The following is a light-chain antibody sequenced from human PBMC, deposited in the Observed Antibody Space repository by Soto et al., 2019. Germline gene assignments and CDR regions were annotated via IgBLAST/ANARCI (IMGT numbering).Light chain of an antibody. J-gene: IGKJ4*01. CDR3: QQYYNWPLT. CDR1: QSLSSY. V-gene: IGKV3-15*01. Sequence: EIVMTQSPATLSVSPGERATLFCRASQSLSSYLAWYQQKPGQAPRLLIYGPSTRATGIPARFSGSGSGTEFTLTVSSLQSEDFAVYYCQQYYNWPLTFGGWTKVEVK. CDR2: GPS.